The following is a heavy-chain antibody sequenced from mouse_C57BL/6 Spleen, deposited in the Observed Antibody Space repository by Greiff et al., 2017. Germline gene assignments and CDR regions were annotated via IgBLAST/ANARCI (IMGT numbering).Heavy chain of an antibody. J-gene: IGHJ2*01. CDR1: GFTFSDYY. CDR2: LSNGGGST. Sequence: EVKLVESGGGLVQPGGSLQLSCAASGFTFSDYYMYWVRQTPEKRLEWVAYLSNGGGSTYYPDTVKGRFTISRDNAKNTLYLQMSRLKSEDTAMYYCARQDGYYEGYCDYWGQGTTLTVSS. V-gene: IGHV5-12*01. CDR3: ARQDGYYEGYCDY. D-gene: IGHD2-3*01.